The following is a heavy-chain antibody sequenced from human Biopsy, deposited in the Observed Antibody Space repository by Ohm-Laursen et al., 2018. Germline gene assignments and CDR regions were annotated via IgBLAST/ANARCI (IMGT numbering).Heavy chain of an antibody. CDR2: IDVSDYNT. D-gene: IGHD1-14*01. Sequence: SLRLSCSASGFTFHTYAMNWARQAPGKGLEWVAHIDVSDYNTYYADSVRGRSTISRDNSKQMVHLEINSLTADDTAAYYCVKQWGGYNFDSWGQGTLVTVSS. V-gene: IGHV3-23*01. CDR3: VKQWGGYNFDS. J-gene: IGHJ5*01. CDR1: GFTFHTYA.